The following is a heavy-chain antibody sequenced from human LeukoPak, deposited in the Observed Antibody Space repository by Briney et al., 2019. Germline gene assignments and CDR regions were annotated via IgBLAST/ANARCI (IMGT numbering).Heavy chain of an antibody. CDR2: IIPIFGSA. Sequence: GASVKVSCKASGGTFSNYAISWVRQAPGQGLEWMGGIIPIFGSANYAQKFQGRLTITTDESTSTAYMELSSLRSEDTAMYYCASTRYCSSTSCYIKDWFDPWGQGTLVTVSS. J-gene: IGHJ5*02. D-gene: IGHD2-2*02. CDR3: ASTRYCSSTSCYIKDWFDP. V-gene: IGHV1-69*05. CDR1: GGTFSNYA.